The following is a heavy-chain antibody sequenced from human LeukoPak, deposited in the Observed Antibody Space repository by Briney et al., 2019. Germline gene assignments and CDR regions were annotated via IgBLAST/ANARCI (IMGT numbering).Heavy chain of an antibody. D-gene: IGHD3-22*01. Sequence: GGSLRLSCAASGFTFSSYGMTWVRQAPGKGLEWVSAINGDGGNTYYADSVKGRFTISRDNSKNTLYLQMNSLRAEDTATYYCARGPDYYDNSGRFDYWGQGTLVTVSS. CDR1: GFTFSSYG. CDR2: INGDGGNT. CDR3: ARGPDYYDNSGRFDY. J-gene: IGHJ4*02. V-gene: IGHV3-23*01.